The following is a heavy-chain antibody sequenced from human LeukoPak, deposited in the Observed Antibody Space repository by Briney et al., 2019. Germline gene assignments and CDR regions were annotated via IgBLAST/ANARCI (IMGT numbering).Heavy chain of an antibody. CDR2: ISYDGSNK. J-gene: IGHJ3*02. D-gene: IGHD5-18*01. Sequence: GRSLRLSCAASGFTFSSYGMQWVRQAPGEGLEWVAVISYDGSNKYYADSVKGRFTISRDNSKNTLYLQMNSLRAEDTAVYYCARARSSYGYGDAFDIWGQGTMVTVSS. CDR1: GFTFSSYG. V-gene: IGHV3-30*03. CDR3: ARARSSYGYGDAFDI.